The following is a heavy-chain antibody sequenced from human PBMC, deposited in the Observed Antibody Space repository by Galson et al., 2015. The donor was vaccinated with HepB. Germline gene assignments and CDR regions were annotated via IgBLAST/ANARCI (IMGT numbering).Heavy chain of an antibody. CDR2: MNPNSGNT. D-gene: IGHD2-8*02. V-gene: IGHV1-8*01. CDR1: GYTFTSYD. CDR3: ARGLPLGTGGVWNYYYMDV. Sequence: SVKVSCKASGYTFTSYDINWVRQATGQGLEWMGWMNPNSGNTGYAQKFQGRVTMTRNTSISTAYMELSSLRSEDTAVYYCARGLPLGTGGVWNYYYMDVWGKGTTVTVSS. J-gene: IGHJ6*03.